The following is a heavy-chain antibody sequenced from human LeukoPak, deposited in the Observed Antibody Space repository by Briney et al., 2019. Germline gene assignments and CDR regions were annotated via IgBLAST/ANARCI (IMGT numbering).Heavy chain of an antibody. CDR3: ARAWVVGVPGCDY. J-gene: IGHJ4*02. D-gene: IGHD1-26*01. CDR2: ISAYNGNT. CDR1: GGTFNTYS. Sequence: ASVKVSCKASGGTFNTYSISWVRQAPGQGLEWMGWISAYNGNTNYAQKLQGRVTMTTDTSTSTAYMELRSLRSDDTAVYYCARAWVVGVPGCDYWGQGTLVTVSS. V-gene: IGHV1-18*01.